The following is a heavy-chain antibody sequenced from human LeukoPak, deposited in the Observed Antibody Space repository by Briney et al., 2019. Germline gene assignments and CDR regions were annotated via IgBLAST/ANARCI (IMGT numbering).Heavy chain of an antibody. V-gene: IGHV3-23*01. CDR3: ARDLHYYVAMDV. CDR1: GFTFSICP. Sequence: GGSLRLSCAASGFTFSICPMTWVRQAPGKGLEWVSSISDSGVNTWYADSVKGRFTISRDNSKSMLFLQLSSLRAEDTALYYCARDLHYYVAMDVWGQGTTVTVSS. D-gene: IGHD3-10*02. J-gene: IGHJ6*02. CDR2: ISDSGVNT.